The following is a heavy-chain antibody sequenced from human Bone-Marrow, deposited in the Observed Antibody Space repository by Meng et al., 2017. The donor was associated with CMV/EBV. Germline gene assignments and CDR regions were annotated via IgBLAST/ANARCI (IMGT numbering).Heavy chain of an antibody. J-gene: IGHJ5*02. CDR3: AREGRGLSWLSPWFDP. CDR1: GGSISSYY. D-gene: IGHD3-22*01. V-gene: IGHV4-59*01. Sequence: SGGSISSYYWSWIRQPPGKGLEWIGYIYYSGSTNYNPSLKSRVTISVDTSKNQFSLKLSSVTAADTAVYYCAREGRGLSWLSPWFDPWGQGTLVTVSS. CDR2: IYYSGST.